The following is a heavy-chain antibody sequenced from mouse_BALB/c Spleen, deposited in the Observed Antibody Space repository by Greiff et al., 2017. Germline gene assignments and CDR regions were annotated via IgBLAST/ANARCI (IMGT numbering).Heavy chain of an antibody. CDR1: GYTFTSYT. CDR3: ASDGNYWYFDV. Sequence: VKLMESGAELARPGASVKMSCKASGYTFTSYTMHWVKQRPGQGLEWIGYINPSSGYTNYNQKFKDKATLTADKSSSTAYMQLSSLTSEDSAVYYCASDGNYWYFDVWGAGTTVTVSS. D-gene: IGHD2-1*01. CDR2: INPSSGYT. J-gene: IGHJ1*01. V-gene: IGHV1-4*01.